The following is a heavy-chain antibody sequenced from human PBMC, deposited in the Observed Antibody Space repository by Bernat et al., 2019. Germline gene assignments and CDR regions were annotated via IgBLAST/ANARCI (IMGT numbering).Heavy chain of an antibody. CDR3: ARHRAPDYDYVWGSYRPYYFDY. CDR1: DGSISSSSYY. D-gene: IGHD3-16*02. J-gene: IGHJ4*02. CDR2: IYYSGST. V-gene: IGHV4-39*01. Sequence: QLQLQESGPGLVKPSETLSLTCTVSDGSISSSSYYWGWIRQPPGKGLEWIGSIYYSGSTYYNPSLKSRVTISVDTSKNQFSLKLSSVTAADTAVYYCARHRAPDYDYVWGSYRPYYFDYWGQGTLVTVSS.